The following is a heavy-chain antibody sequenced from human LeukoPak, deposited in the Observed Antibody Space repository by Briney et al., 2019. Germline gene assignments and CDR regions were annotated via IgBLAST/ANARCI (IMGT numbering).Heavy chain of an antibody. CDR3: ARENSANWLDP. V-gene: IGHV1-18*01. CDR2: ISVYNGNT. J-gene: IGHJ5*02. Sequence: GSSVTVSCKASGGTFSSYGISWVRQAPGQGLEWMGWISVYNGNTNYAQKLQGRVTMTTDTSTSTAYMELRSLRSDDTAVYYCARENSANWLDPWGQGTLVTVSS. CDR1: GGTFSSYG. D-gene: IGHD4-23*01.